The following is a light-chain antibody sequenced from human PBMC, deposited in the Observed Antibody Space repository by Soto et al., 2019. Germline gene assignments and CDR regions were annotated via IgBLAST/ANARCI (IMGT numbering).Light chain of an antibody. V-gene: IGKV3-20*01. Sequence: EMVLTQSPGTLSLSPGEIATLSCRASQSVPSDLLAWYRHKPGQAPMVLIYGASSSATGVSDRVRGSGSGTDFTLNINGQEPEDFAVYYCQQYCTFPYTFGRGTKLDIK. CDR1: QSVPSDL. CDR2: GAS. J-gene: IGKJ2*01. CDR3: QQYCTFPYT.